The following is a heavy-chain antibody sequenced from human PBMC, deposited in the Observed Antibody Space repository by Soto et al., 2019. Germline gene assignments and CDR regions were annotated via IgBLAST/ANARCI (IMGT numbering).Heavy chain of an antibody. CDR2: IYYSGST. D-gene: IGHD5-12*01. CDR3: ARGDSGYEGGAANWFDP. CDR1: GGSISSSSYY. V-gene: IGHV4-39*01. Sequence: QLQLQESGPGLVKPSETLSLTCTVSGGSISSSSYYWGWIRQPPGKGLEWIGSIYYSGSTYYNPSLKSRVTISVDTSKNQSSLKLSSVTAADTAVYYCARGDSGYEGGAANWFDPWGQGTLVTVSS. J-gene: IGHJ5*02.